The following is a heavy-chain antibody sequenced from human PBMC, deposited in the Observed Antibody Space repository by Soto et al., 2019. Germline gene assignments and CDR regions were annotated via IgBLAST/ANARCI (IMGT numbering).Heavy chain of an antibody. V-gene: IGHV3-7*01. CDR2: IKEDGSEK. D-gene: IGHD3-16*01. Sequence: PGGSLRLSCAASGFSFSDSWMDWVRQAPGKGPEWVANIKEDGSEKNYVDSVKGRFTISRDNAKNSLYLQMNSQRAEDTAVYYCASLGRHGWGQGTTVTVSS. J-gene: IGHJ6*02. CDR1: GFSFSDSW. CDR3: ASLGRHG.